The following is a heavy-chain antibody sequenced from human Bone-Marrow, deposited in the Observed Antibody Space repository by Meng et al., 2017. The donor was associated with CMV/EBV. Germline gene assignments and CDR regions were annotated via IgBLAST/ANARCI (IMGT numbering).Heavy chain of an antibody. Sequence: GESLKISCAASGFTFSSYDMHWVRQATGKGLEWVSAIGTAGDTYYPGSVKGRFTISRDNSKNTLYLQMNSLRAEDTAVYYCAKNAIVVVPAAIWVDSWGQGTLVTLSS. D-gene: IGHD2-2*01. J-gene: IGHJ5*02. V-gene: IGHV3-13*01. CDR2: IGTAGDT. CDR1: GFTFSSYD. CDR3: AKNAIVVVPAAIWVDS.